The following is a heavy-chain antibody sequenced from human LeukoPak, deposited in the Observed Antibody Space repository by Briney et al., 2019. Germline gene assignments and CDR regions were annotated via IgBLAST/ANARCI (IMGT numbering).Heavy chain of an antibody. CDR3: ASGGRYCSSTSCYYFDY. J-gene: IGHJ4*02. Sequence: PSETLSLTCTVSGGSISSSSYYWGWIRQPPGKGLEWIGSIYYSGSTYYNPSLKSRVTISVDTSKNQVSLKLSSVTSADTAVYYCASGGRYCSSTSCYYFDYWGQGTLVTVSS. V-gene: IGHV4-39*01. D-gene: IGHD2-2*01. CDR2: IYYSGST. CDR1: GGSISSSSYY.